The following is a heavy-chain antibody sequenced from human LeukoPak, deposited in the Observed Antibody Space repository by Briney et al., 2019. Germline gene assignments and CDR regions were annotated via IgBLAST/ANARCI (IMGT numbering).Heavy chain of an antibody. CDR3: ARYYYGSGSYPDAYYYYGMDV. CDR2: IYYSGST. D-gene: IGHD3-10*01. Sequence: SQTLTLTCTVSGGSISSGGYYWSWIRQHPGKGLEWIGYIYYSGSTYYNPSLKSRVTISVDTSKNQFSLKLSSVTAADTAVYYCARYYYGSGSYPDAYYYYGMDVWGKGTTVTVSS. CDR1: GGSISSGGYY. V-gene: IGHV4-31*03. J-gene: IGHJ6*04.